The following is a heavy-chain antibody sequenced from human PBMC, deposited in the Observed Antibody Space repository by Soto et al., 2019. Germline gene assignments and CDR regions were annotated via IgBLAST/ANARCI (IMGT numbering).Heavy chain of an antibody. Sequence: QVQLQESGPGLVKPSETLSLTCTVSGGSVSSGTYYWNWIRQPPGKGLEWIGLVYNSGSTNYNPSLNSRVTIAVDTSKTQFSRTLNSVTAAETAVYYCAREFAYWGQGILVTVSS. J-gene: IGHJ4*02. CDR2: VYNSGST. CDR1: GGSVSSGTYY. CDR3: AREFAY. V-gene: IGHV4-61*01.